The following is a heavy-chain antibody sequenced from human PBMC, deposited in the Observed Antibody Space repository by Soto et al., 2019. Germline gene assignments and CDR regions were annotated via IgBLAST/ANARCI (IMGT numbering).Heavy chain of an antibody. CDR1: GFTFSSYA. CDR2: ISGSGGST. J-gene: IGHJ4*02. D-gene: IGHD6-19*01. CDR3: AKARFLAVAGLDY. V-gene: IGHV3-23*01. Sequence: EVQLLESGGGLVQPGGSLRLSCAASGFTFSSYAMSWVRQAPGKGLEWISAISGSGGSTYYADSVKGRFTISRDNSKNTLYLQMNSLRAEDTVVYYCAKARFLAVAGLDYWGQGTLVTVSS.